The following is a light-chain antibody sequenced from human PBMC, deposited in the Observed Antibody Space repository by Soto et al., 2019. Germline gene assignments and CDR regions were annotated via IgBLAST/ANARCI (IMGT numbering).Light chain of an antibody. CDR1: QSISSY. V-gene: IGKV1-39*01. J-gene: IGKJ4*01. Sequence: DVQMTQSPSSLSASVGDRVTITCRASQSISSYLNWYQQKPGRAPRLLIYAVSILQSGVPSRFSGSGSGIDFTLTISGLQPEDFAVYYCQQSHRAPLTFGGGTTVGIK. CDR3: QQSHRAPLT. CDR2: AVS.